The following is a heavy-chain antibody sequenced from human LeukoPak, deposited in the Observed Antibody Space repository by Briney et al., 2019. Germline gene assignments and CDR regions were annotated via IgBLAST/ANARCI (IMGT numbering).Heavy chain of an antibody. D-gene: IGHD2-15*01. CDR1: GGSFSGYY. CDR2: INHSGST. CDR3: ARAGYGSGGSCYSDYYYYMDV. Sequence: SETLSLTCAVYGGSFSGYYWSWIRQPPGKGLEWIGEINHSGSTNYNPSLKSRVTISVDTSKNQFSLKLSSVTAADAAVYYCARAGYGSGGSCYSDYYYYMDVWGKGTTVTVSS. J-gene: IGHJ6*03. V-gene: IGHV4-34*01.